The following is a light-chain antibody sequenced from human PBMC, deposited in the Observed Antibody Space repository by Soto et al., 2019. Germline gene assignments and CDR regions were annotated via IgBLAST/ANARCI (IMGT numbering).Light chain of an antibody. CDR2: AAS. J-gene: IGKJ2*01. Sequence: EIVLTQSPGTLSLSPGERATLSSRASQNVGRNYVAWYQQKPGQAPRLLIFAASGRVTGIPDRFSGSGSGTDFTLTITRLEPEDFALYFCQQYGSSPPYTFGQGTTLEIK. V-gene: IGKV3-20*01. CDR1: QNVGRNY. CDR3: QQYGSSPPYT.